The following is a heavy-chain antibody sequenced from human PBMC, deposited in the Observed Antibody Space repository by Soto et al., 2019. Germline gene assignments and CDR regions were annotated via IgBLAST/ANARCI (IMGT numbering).Heavy chain of an antibody. Sequence: EVQLVESGGGLVKPGGSLRLSCAASGFTFSNAWMSWVRQAPGAGLEWVGRIKRNIDGGTTDYAAPVKGRFAISRDDSNSILYLEMNSLRSEDTAVYYCTTVDAVVLNWGQGLLVTVSS. D-gene: IGHD6-19*01. CDR1: GFTFSNAW. J-gene: IGHJ4*02. CDR2: IKRNIDGGTT. CDR3: TTVDAVVLN. V-gene: IGHV3-15*01.